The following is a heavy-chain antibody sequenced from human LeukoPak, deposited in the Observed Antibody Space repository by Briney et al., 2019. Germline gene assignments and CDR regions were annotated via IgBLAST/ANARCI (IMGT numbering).Heavy chain of an antibody. D-gene: IGHD6-13*01. CDR2: INWNGDST. J-gene: IGHJ4*02. V-gene: IGHV3-20*04. CDR3: ARDLYRRQHLGLIDS. CDR1: GFTFDAYG. Sequence: GGSLRLSCAASGFTFDAYGMTWVRQAPGKGLEWVSGINWNGDSTGYADSLEGRFTISRDNAKNSLYLQMNSLRAEDTAVYSCARDLYRRQHLGLIDSWGQGTRVTVSS.